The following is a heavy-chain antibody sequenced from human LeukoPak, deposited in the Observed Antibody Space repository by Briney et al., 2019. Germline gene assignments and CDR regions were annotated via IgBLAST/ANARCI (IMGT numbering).Heavy chain of an antibody. CDR2: FDPEDGET. D-gene: IGHD5-24*01. J-gene: IGHJ6*02. Sequence: ASVKVSCKVCGYTPTEISMHWVRQAPGNGLEWMGGFDPEDGETIYAQKFQGRVTMTEDTSTDTAYMELSSLRSEDTAVYYSATDRSMANYGMDVWGQGTTVTVSS. CDR3: ATDRSMANYGMDV. V-gene: IGHV1-24*01. CDR1: GYTPTEIS.